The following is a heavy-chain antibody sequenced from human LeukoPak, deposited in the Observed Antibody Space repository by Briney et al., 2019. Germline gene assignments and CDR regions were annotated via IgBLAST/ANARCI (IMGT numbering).Heavy chain of an antibody. J-gene: IGHJ3*02. V-gene: IGHV3-11*01. CDR1: EFTFSDYY. CDR3: ARDPRGYTYGGDAFDI. D-gene: IGHD5-18*01. Sequence: GGSLRLSCAASEFTFSDYYMSWIRQAPGKGLEWVSYISSRGSAIYYADSAKGRFAISRDNAKNSLYLQMNSLRAEDTAVYYCARDPRGYTYGGDAFDIWGRGTMVTVSS. CDR2: ISSRGSAI.